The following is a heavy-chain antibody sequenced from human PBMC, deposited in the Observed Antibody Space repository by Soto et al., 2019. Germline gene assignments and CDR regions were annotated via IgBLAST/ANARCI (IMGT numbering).Heavy chain of an antibody. CDR2: IYSGGAT. CDR3: VGFIAAAV. Sequence: EVQLVESGGGLVQPGGSLRLSCAASGLTVGTNYMTWVRQAPGKGLQWVSVIYSGGATDYADSVKGRFIISRDNSKNTLYLQMNSLRAEDTAVYYCVGFIAAAVWGQGTLVTVSS. CDR1: GLTVGTNY. D-gene: IGHD6-13*01. J-gene: IGHJ4*02. V-gene: IGHV3-66*01.